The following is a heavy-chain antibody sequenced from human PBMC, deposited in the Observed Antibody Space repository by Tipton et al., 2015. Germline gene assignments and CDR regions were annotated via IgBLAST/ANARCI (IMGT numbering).Heavy chain of an antibody. CDR3: ARGGAGYYYDSVGYLS. V-gene: IGHV4-59*01. Sequence: TLSLTCTVSGGSISSFYWSWIRQPPGKGLEWIGYIFHSGSTSYNPSLRSRVFISIDTSKNQFSLKLNSVTAADTAVYYCARGGAGYYYDSVGYLSWGQGTLVTVPS. J-gene: IGHJ5*02. CDR1: GGSISSFY. CDR2: IFHSGST. D-gene: IGHD3-22*01.